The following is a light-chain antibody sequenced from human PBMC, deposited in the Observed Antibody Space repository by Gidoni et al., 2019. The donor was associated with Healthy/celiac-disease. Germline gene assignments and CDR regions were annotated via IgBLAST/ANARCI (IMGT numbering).Light chain of an antibody. Sequence: DIQMTQSPSSLAASVGDSVTITCRAGQSISSYLNWYQQKPGKAPQLLIYAASSLQSGVPSRFSGSGSGTDFTLTISSLQPEDFATYYCQQSYSTPYTFGQGTKLEIK. V-gene: IGKV1-39*01. CDR1: QSISSY. CDR3: QQSYSTPYT. J-gene: IGKJ2*01. CDR2: AAS.